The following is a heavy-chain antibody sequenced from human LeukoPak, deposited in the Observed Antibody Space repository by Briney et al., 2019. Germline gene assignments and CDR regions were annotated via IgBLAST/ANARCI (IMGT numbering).Heavy chain of an antibody. V-gene: IGHV3-30-3*01. D-gene: IGHD6-19*01. Sequence: GRSLRLSCAASGFTFNSYAMPWVRQAPGKGLEWVAVISYDGSNKYYADSVKGRFTISRDNSKNTLYLQMNSLRAEDTAVYYCAREKGIAVAGTYFDYWGQGTLVTVSS. J-gene: IGHJ4*02. CDR2: ISYDGSNK. CDR1: GFTFNSYA. CDR3: AREKGIAVAGTYFDY.